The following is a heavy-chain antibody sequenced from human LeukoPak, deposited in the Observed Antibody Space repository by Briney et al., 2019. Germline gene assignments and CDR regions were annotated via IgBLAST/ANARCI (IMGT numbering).Heavy chain of an antibody. Sequence: GGSLRLSCAASGFTFSSYAMHWVRQAPGKGLEWVAVISYDGSNKYYADSVKGRFTISRDNSKNTLYLQMNSLRAEDTAVYYCARDQARWGRMGGRYQPYGELAFDYWGQGTLVTVSS. CDR1: GFTFSSYA. D-gene: IGHD2-2*01. CDR3: ARDQARWGRMGGRYQPYGELAFDY. J-gene: IGHJ4*02. CDR2: ISYDGSNK. V-gene: IGHV3-30-3*01.